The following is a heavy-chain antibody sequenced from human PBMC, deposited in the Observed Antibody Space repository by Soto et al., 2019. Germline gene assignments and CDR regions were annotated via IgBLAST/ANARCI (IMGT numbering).Heavy chain of an antibody. CDR3: ARGRMEWLYNPLYGMDV. D-gene: IGHD3-3*01. CDR2: MNPNSGDT. V-gene: IGHV1-8*01. CDR1: GYTFTSYH. J-gene: IGHJ6*02. Sequence: ASVKVSCKASGYTFTSYHINWVRQATGQGLEWMGWMNPNSGDTDYAHKFQGRVTMTSNTSINTAYMELSSLRSEDTAVYYCARGRMEWLYNPLYGMDVWGQGTPVTVSS.